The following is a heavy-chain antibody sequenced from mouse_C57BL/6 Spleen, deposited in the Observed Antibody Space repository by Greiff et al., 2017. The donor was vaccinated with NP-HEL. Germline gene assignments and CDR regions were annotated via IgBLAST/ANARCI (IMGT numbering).Heavy chain of an antibody. CDR3: ARPDYGSSWSLFDY. Sequence: EVKVVESGGGLVKPGGSLKLSCAASGFTFSSYTMSWVRQTPEKRLEWVATISGGGGNTYYPDSVKGRFTISRDNAKNTLYLQMSSLRSEDTALYYCARPDYGSSWSLFDYWGQGTTLTVSS. CDR1: GFTFSSYT. V-gene: IGHV5-9*01. CDR2: ISGGGGNT. D-gene: IGHD1-1*01. J-gene: IGHJ2*01.